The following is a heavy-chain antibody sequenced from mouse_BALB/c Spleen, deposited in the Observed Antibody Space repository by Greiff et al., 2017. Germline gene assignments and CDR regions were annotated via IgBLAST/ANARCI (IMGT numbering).Heavy chain of an antibody. CDR3: TRWSFDY. CDR2: IRLKSNNYAT. J-gene: IGHJ2*01. Sequence: EVQLVESGGGLVQPGGSMKLSCVASGFTFSNYWMNWVRQSPEKGLEWVAEIRLKSNNYATHYAESVKGRFTISRDDSKSSVYLQMNNLRAEDTGIYYCTRWSFDYWGQGTTLTVSS. CDR1: GFTFSNYW. V-gene: IGHV6-6*02.